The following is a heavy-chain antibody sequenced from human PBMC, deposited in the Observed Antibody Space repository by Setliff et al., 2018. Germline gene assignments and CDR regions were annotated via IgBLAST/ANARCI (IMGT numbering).Heavy chain of an antibody. CDR2: TIPILGTT. CDR3: AIGDFYYYFYMDV. J-gene: IGHJ6*03. V-gene: IGHV1-69*10. Sequence: GASVKVSCKASGDTFSSYGISWVRQPPGQGLEWMGGTIPILGTTNYAQKFQGRVTITTDKSTSTAYMELSSLRSEHTAIYYCAIGDFYYYFYMDVWGKGTTVTSP. CDR1: GDTFSSYG.